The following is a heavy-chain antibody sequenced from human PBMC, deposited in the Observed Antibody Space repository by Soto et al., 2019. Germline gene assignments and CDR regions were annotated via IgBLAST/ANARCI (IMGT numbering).Heavy chain of an antibody. J-gene: IGHJ4*02. CDR1: GFSFTTTRMG. V-gene: IGHV2-5*02. CDR3: GHRASPGTTASFDS. D-gene: IGHD1-1*01. Sequence: QITLKEAGPTLVKPTETLTLTCTFSGFSFTTTRMGVGWTRQPPGKALEWLAFIYWDGESRYNPLLRRRLTLTEDPSNHQVVLPLTNMDPTDTATHYCGHRASPGTTASFDSWGQGIPVTVAS. CDR2: IYWDGES.